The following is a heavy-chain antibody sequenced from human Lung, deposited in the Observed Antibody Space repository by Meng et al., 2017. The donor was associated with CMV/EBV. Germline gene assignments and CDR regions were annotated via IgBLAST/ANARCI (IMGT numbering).Heavy chain of an antibody. CDR3: TRDQRGRSNWEYYFDY. CDR2: IIPIFGTP. D-gene: IGHD7-27*01. Sequence: SXXVSXKASGGTFNMYAVSWVRQAPGQGLEWVGGIIPIFGTPNYPQKFQGRVTISTDESTHTVYMALSSLTSEDTAVYYCTRDQRGRSNWEYYFDYWGQGXLVTVSS. V-gene: IGHV1-69*05. CDR1: GGTFNMYA. J-gene: IGHJ4*02.